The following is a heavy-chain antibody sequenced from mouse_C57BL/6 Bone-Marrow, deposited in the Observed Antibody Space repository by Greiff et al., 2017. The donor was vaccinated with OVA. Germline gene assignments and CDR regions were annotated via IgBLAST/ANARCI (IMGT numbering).Heavy chain of an antibody. V-gene: IGHV1-55*01. Sequence: QVQLQQPGAELVKPGASVKMSCKASGYTFTSYWITWVKQRPGQGLEWIGDIYPGSGSTKYNEKFKSKATLTVDKSSRTAYMQLSSLPSEDSAFYDCARCDYLDFDYWGQGTTLTVSS. D-gene: IGHD2-13*01. CDR3: ARCDYLDFDY. CDR2: IYPGSGST. CDR1: GYTFTSYW. J-gene: IGHJ2*01.